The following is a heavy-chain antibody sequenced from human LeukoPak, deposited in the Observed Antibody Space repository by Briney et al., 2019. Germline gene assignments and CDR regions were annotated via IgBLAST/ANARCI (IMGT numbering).Heavy chain of an antibody. CDR1: GYTFTSYY. V-gene: IGHV1-3*01. CDR2: INAGNGNT. J-gene: IGHJ4*02. Sequence: ASVKVSCKASGYTFTSYYMHWVRQAPGQRLEWMGWINAGNGNTKYSQKFQGRVTITRDTSASTAYMELSSLRSEDTAVYYCARLIDPGHFDYWGQGTLVTVSS. CDR3: ARLIDPGHFDY.